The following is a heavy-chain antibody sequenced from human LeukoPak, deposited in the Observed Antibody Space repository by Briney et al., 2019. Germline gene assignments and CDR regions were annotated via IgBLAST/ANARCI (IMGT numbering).Heavy chain of an antibody. CDR3: ARVATIFGVVTSYYFDY. CDR2: VYPKGTT. Sequence: SETLSLTCSVSGDSITSSSYYWSWFRQPTGKGLECIGFVYPKGTTFYNPSLKSRVTISVDTSKNQFSLKLSSVTAADTAVYYCARVATIFGVVTSYYFDYWGQGTLVTVSS. J-gene: IGHJ4*02. CDR1: GDSITSSSYY. D-gene: IGHD3-3*01. V-gene: IGHV4-30-2*01.